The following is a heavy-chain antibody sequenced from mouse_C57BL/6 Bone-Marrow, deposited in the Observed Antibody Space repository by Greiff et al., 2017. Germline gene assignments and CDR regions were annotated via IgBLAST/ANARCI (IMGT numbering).Heavy chain of an antibody. CDR2: ISNGGGST. Sequence: EVKLMESGGGLVQPGGSLKLSCAASGFTFSDYYMYWVRQTPEKRLEWVAYISNGGGSTYYPDTVKGRFTISRDNAKNTLYLQMSRLKSEDTAMYYCARHAAAQATSWFAYWGQGTLVTVSA. V-gene: IGHV5-12*01. J-gene: IGHJ3*01. CDR1: GFTFSDYY. CDR3: ARHAAAQATSWFAY. D-gene: IGHD3-2*02.